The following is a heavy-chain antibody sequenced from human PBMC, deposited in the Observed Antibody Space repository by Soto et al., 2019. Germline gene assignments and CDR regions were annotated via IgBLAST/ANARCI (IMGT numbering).Heavy chain of an antibody. Sequence: GESLKISCESHGYSFTTYWITWVRQKPGKGLEWVGSFHPGESDTRYSPSFQGQVTISADRSLATAYLQWSSLQAADTAIYYCARNEANYYNFYGMDVWGQGTTVTVSS. CDR3: ARNEANYYNFYGMDV. D-gene: IGHD1-1*01. CDR1: GYSFTTYW. J-gene: IGHJ6*02. CDR2: FHPGESDT. V-gene: IGHV5-51*01.